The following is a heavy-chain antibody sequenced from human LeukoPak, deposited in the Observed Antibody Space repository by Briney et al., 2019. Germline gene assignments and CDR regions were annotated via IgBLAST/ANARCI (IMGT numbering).Heavy chain of an antibody. D-gene: IGHD3-10*01. CDR2: INSKTDGGTT. CDR1: GFTFSDVW. CDR3: TTVLEFYGSGSYYDAP. J-gene: IGHJ5*02. Sequence: PGGSLRLSCAASGFTFSDVWMSWVRQAPGKGLEWVGRINSKTDGGTTDHAAPVKGRFTISRGDSQNTLYLQMNSLKTEDTAVYYCTTVLEFYGSGSYYDAPWGQGTLVTVSS. V-gene: IGHV3-15*01.